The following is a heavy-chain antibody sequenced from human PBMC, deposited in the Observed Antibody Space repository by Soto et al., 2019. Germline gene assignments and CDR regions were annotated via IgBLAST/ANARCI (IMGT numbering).Heavy chain of an antibody. Sequence: QITLKESGPTLVKPTQTLTLTCSFSGFSLSTGGVGVGCFAQSPGKALEWFALMYWDDDKRYSPSLNRWLSITKDTSKNQVVLTMTHMDPVDTATYYCAHALVFDYCDYGSEYFLPWGQGTLVTVSS. CDR2: MYWDDDK. J-gene: IGHJ1*01. CDR3: AHALVFDYCDYGSEYFLP. CDR1: GFSLSTGGVG. D-gene: IGHD4-17*01. V-gene: IGHV2-5*02.